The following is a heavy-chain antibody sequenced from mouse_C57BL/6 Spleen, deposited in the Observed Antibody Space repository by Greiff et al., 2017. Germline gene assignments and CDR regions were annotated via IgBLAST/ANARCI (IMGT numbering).Heavy chain of an antibody. Sequence: VQLQQSGAELVRPGASVKLSCTASGFNIKDDYMHWVKQRPEQGLERIGWIDPENGDTEYASKFQGKATITADTSSNTAYLQLSSLTSEDTAVYYCTYSNYEGFAYWGQGTLVTVSA. CDR1: GFNIKDDY. CDR2: IDPENGDT. V-gene: IGHV14-4*01. D-gene: IGHD2-5*01. CDR3: TYSNYEGFAY. J-gene: IGHJ3*01.